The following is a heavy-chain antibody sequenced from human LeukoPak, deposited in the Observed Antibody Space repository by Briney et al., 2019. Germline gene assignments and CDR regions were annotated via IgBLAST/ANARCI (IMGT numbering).Heavy chain of an antibody. Sequence: GGSLRLSCAASGFTFSSYGMHWVRQAPGKGLEWVAFIRYDGSNKYYADSVKGRFTISRDNSKNTLYLQMNSLRAEDTAVYYCAKVADYYDSSGLDYWGRGTLVTVSS. D-gene: IGHD3-22*01. V-gene: IGHV3-30*02. J-gene: IGHJ4*02. CDR2: IRYDGSNK. CDR1: GFTFSSYG. CDR3: AKVADYYDSSGLDY.